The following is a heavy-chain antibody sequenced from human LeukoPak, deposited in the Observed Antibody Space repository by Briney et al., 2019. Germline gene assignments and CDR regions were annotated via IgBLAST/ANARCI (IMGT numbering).Heavy chain of an antibody. D-gene: IGHD1-14*01. CDR3: AKDTGNRGAFDI. V-gene: IGHV3-21*04. Sequence: GGSLRLSCAASGFTFSSYSMNWVRQAPGKGLEWVSSISSSSSYIYYADSVKGRFTISRDNSKNSLYLQMNSLRAEDTALYYCAKDTGNRGAFDIWGQGTMVTVSS. J-gene: IGHJ3*02. CDR2: ISSSSSYI. CDR1: GFTFSSYS.